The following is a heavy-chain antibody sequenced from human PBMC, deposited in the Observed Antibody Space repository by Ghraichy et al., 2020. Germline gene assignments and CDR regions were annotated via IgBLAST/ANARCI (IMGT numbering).Heavy chain of an antibody. J-gene: IGHJ4*02. V-gene: IGHV1-18*01. CDR1: GYTFTSYG. CDR2: ISAYNGNT. Sequence: ASVKVSCKASGYTFTSYGISWVRQAPGQGLEWMGWISAYNGNTNYAQKLQGRVTMTTDTSTSTAYMELRSLRSDDTAVYYCARDLYYDILTGYPAGYFDYWGQGTLVTVSS. D-gene: IGHD3-9*01. CDR3: ARDLYYDILTGYPAGYFDY.